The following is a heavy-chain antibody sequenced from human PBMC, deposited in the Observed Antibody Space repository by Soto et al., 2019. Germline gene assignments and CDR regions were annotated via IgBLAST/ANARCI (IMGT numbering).Heavy chain of an antibody. CDR2: SSYNGGT. D-gene: IGHD1-1*01. CDR1: ADSTTISDSY. Sequence: SETLSLTCTVSADSTTISDSYWGWLRQPPGKGLQWIGSSSYNGGTFYNPSLKGRVAISVDTSKKQSSLQVTSVTAADTAVYFGARHRIEVVWRGFDYWGQGSPVTVSS. J-gene: IGHJ4*02. V-gene: IGHV4-39*01. CDR3: ARHRIEVVWRGFDY.